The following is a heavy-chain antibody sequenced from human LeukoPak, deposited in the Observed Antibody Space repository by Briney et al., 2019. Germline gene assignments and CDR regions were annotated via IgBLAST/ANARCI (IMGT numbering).Heavy chain of an antibody. CDR2: IYTSGST. Sequence: SETLSLTCTASGGSFSSYYWTWIRQPAGKGLEWIGRIYTSGSTNYNPSLKSRVTMSVDTSKNQFSLKLSSVTAADTAVYYCARDGYSGYGGFDLWGRGTLVTVSS. J-gene: IGHJ2*01. CDR3: ARDGYSGYGGFDL. D-gene: IGHD5-12*01. V-gene: IGHV4-4*07. CDR1: GGSFSSYY.